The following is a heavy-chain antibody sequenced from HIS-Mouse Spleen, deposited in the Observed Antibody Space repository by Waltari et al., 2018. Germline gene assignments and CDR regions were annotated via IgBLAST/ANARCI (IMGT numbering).Heavy chain of an antibody. CDR1: GGSISIICYH. V-gene: IGHV4-39*07. CDR3: AREIPYSSSWYDRYFDL. D-gene: IGHD6-13*01. Sequence: QLQLQESGPGLVKPSETLSLTCTVSGGSISIICYHRGGIRQPPGEGLEWIGSIYYSGSTYYNPSLKSRVTISVDTSKNQFSLKLSSVTVADTAVYYCAREIPYSSSWYDRYFDLWGRGTLVTVSS. J-gene: IGHJ2*01. CDR2: IYYSGST.